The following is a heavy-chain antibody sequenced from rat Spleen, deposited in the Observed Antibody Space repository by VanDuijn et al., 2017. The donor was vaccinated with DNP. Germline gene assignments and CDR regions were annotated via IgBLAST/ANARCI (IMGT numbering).Heavy chain of an antibody. CDR3: ARRSGYGIYGFDY. Sequence: QVQLQQSGAELAKPGSSVKISCKASGYTFTNYYIGWIKQTTGQGLEYIGYIYTGSGRTNYNEKFKGRATLTVDKSSSTAYMQLSSLTPVDTAVYYCARRSGYGIYGFDYWGQGVMVTVSS. D-gene: IGHD4-3*01. CDR2: IYTGSGRT. CDR1: GYTFTNYY. J-gene: IGHJ2*01. V-gene: IGHV1-43*01.